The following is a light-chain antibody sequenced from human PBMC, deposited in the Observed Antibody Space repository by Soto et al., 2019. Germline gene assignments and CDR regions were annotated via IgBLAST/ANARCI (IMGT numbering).Light chain of an antibody. CDR3: HQRSKWPQT. CDR2: DAS. CDR1: QSVTTD. J-gene: IGKJ1*01. V-gene: IGKV3-11*01. Sequence: DIVLTQYPATVSLSPGERATLSCRASQSVTTDLAWYQHIRGQAPRLLIYDASTRATGIPTRFSGSGSGTDFTLTISSLDPQDSAAYYCHQRSKWPQTFGQGTTVEIK.